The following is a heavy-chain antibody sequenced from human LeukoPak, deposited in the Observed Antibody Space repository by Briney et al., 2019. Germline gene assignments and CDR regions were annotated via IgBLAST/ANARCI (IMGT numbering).Heavy chain of an antibody. D-gene: IGHD1-7*01. CDR1: GGSFSGHY. Sequence: PSETLSLTCAVFGGSFSGHYWTWIRQPPGKGLEWIGEINHSGGTNYNPSLKSRVTISVDTSKNQFSLKLSSLTAADTAEYYCARPTSWVNYFDPWGQGTLVTVSS. CDR3: ARPTSWVNYFDP. J-gene: IGHJ5*02. V-gene: IGHV4-34*01. CDR2: INHSGGT.